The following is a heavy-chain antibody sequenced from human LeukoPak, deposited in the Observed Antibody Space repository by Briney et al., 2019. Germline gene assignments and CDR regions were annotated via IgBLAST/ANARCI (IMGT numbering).Heavy chain of an antibody. CDR1: GFTFSTYS. Sequence: GGSLRLSCVASGFTFSTYSMNWVRQAPGKGLEWVSSISSSSTYIYYADSVKGRFTISRDNAKNSLYLQMNSLRAEDTAVYYCARDLSTSSTAYLHHWGQGTVVTVSS. J-gene: IGHJ1*01. V-gene: IGHV3-21*01. CDR2: ISSSSTYI. D-gene: IGHD6-6*01. CDR3: ARDLSTSSTAYLHH.